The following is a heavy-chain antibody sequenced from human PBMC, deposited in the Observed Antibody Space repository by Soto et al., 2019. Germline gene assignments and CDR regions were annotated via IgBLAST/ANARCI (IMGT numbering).Heavy chain of an antibody. V-gene: IGHV3-9*01. CDR1: GFTFDDYA. D-gene: IGHD2-15*01. CDR3: EKDFCSGGSCYKDYYYYYGMDV. CDR2: ISWNSGSI. Sequence: GWSLRLSCAASGFTFDDYAMHWVRQAPGKGLEWVSGISWNSGSIGYADSVKGRFTISRDNAKNSLYLQMNSLRAEDTALYYCEKDFCSGGSCYKDYYYYYGMDVWGQGTTVPVSS. J-gene: IGHJ6*02.